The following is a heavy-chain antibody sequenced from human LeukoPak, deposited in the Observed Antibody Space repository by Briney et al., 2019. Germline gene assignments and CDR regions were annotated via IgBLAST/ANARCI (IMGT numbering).Heavy chain of an antibody. V-gene: IGHV3-20*04. J-gene: IGHJ3*02. D-gene: IGHD2-15*01. CDR3: ARDRPTYCSGGSCYLEGRWLQFNAFDI. Sequence: GGSLRLSCAASGFTFDDYGMSWVRQAPGKGLEWVSGINWNGGSTGYADSVKGRFTISRDNAKNSLYLQMNSLRAEDTAVYYCARDRPTYCSGGSCYLEGRWLQFNAFDIWGQGTMVTVSS. CDR1: GFTFDDYG. CDR2: INWNGGST.